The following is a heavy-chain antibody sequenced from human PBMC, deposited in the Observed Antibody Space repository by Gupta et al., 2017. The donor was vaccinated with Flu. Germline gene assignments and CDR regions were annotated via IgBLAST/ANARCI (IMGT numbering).Heavy chain of an antibody. Sequence: EVQLVESGGGLVQPGRSLRLSCTASGFTFGDYAMSWVRQAPGKGLEWVGFIRSKAYGGTTEYAASVKGRFTISRDDSKSIAYLQMNSLKTEDTAVYYCTRGSTYYYDSSGYYVVVPLPDYWGQGTLVTVSS. CDR1: GFTFGDYA. D-gene: IGHD3-22*01. CDR2: IRSKAYGGTT. CDR3: TRGSTYYYDSSGYYVVVPLPDY. J-gene: IGHJ4*02. V-gene: IGHV3-49*04.